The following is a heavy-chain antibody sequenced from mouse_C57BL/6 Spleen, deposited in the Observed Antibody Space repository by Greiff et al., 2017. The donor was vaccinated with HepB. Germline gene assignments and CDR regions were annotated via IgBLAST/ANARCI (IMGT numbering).Heavy chain of an antibody. CDR2: IDPSDSYT. V-gene: IGHV1-69*01. CDR1: GYTFTSYW. D-gene: IGHD1-1*01. CDR3: ARSRGTVVADFDY. Sequence: VQLQQSGAELVMPGASVKLSCKASGYTFTSYWMHWVKQRPGQGLEWIGEIDPSDSYTNYNQKFKGKSTLTVDKSSSTAYMQLSSLTSEDSAVYYCARSRGTVVADFDYWGQGTTLTVSS. J-gene: IGHJ2*01.